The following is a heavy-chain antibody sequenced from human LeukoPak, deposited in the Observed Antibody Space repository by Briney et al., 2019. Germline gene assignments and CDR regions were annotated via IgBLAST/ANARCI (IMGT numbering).Heavy chain of an antibody. CDR2: ISYDGSNK. CDR3: AREGLTTSPNNALDI. V-gene: IGHV3-30*04. J-gene: IGHJ3*02. D-gene: IGHD4-11*01. CDR1: GFTFSSYA. Sequence: GGSLRLSCAASGFTFSSYAMHWVRQAPGKGLEWVAVISYDGSNKYYADSVKGRFTISRDNFKSTLYLQMNSLRVEDTAVYYCAREGLTTSPNNALDIWGQGTMVAVS.